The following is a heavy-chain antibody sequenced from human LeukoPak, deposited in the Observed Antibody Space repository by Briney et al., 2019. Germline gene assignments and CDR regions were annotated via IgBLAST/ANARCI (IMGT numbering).Heavy chain of an antibody. CDR1: GFAFNIYA. CDR3: ARHRSSWLIDY. D-gene: IGHD6-6*01. V-gene: IGHV3-23*01. CDR2: ISDSGGNT. J-gene: IGHJ4*02. Sequence: GGSLRLSCAASGFAFNIYAMSWVRQAPWERLQWVSGISDSGGNTYYADSVRGRFTISRDNSKNTLYLQMNSLRAEDTAVYYCARHRSSWLIDYWGQGTLVTVSS.